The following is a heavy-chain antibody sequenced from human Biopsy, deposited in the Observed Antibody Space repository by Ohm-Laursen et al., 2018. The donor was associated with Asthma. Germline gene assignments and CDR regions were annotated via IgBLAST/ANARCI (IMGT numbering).Heavy chain of an antibody. V-gene: IGHV3-30*03. D-gene: IGHD3-22*01. Sequence: SLRLSCTASGFVFSQSGMHWVRQGPGKGLEWVALVSSDGHNKYYEDSVKGRFTISRDNSRNRLYLQINRLTVEDSAVYFCARQSGQDYGDSSGFDIWGQGTKVAVSS. CDR3: ARQSGQDYGDSSGFDI. CDR1: GFVFSQSG. J-gene: IGHJ3*02. CDR2: VSSDGHNK.